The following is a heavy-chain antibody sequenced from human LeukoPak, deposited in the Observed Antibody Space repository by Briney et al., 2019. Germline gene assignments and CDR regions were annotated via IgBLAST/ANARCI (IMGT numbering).Heavy chain of an antibody. D-gene: IGHD3-22*01. V-gene: IGHV3-21*05. CDR2: SSGSTSDI. CDR1: GFTFNSHH. Sequence: GGSLRLSCAASGFTFNSHHLNWVRQAPGKGLEWISYSSGSTSDIYYADSVKGRFTISRDNSQNTLYLQMNSLRPEDTAVYYCARDTPPDNNVYYFEYFQYWGQGTPVTVSS. J-gene: IGHJ1*01. CDR3: ARDTPPDNNVYYFEYFQY.